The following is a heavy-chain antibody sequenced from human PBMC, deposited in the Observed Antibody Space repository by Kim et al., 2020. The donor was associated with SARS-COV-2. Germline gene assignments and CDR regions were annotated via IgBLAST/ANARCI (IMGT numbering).Heavy chain of an antibody. D-gene: IGHD2-2*03. CDR2: ISYDGSNI. J-gene: IGHJ3*02. V-gene: IGHV3-30*18. CDR3: AKVDIVVVPAARFTAFDI. Sequence: GGSLRLSCAASGFTFSSYGMHWVRQAPGKGLEWVAVISYDGSNIYYADSVKGRFTISRDNSKNTLYLQMNSLRAEDTAVYYCAKVDIVVVPAARFTAFDIWGQGTMVSVSS. CDR1: GFTFSSYG.